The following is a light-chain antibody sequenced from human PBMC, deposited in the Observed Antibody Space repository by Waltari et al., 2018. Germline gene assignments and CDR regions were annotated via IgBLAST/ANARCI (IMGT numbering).Light chain of an antibody. V-gene: IGKV1D-12*01. CDR2: AAS. CDR3: QQSNSFPPT. CDR1: QGISNW. Sequence: DIQMTQSPSSVSASVGDRVTITCRASQGISNWLAWYQQKPGKAPNLLIYAASSLQSGDQLRFRGSRSATDFTLTISSLPPEDFATYYCQQSNSFPPTFGQGTRLEI. J-gene: IGKJ5*01.